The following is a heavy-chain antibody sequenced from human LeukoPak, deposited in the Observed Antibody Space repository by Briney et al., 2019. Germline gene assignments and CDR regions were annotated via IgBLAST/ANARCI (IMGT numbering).Heavy chain of an antibody. D-gene: IGHD2-21*02. J-gene: IGHJ3*02. Sequence: PSETLSLTCTVSGDSISDYHWSWIRQPAGKGLELIGRIYTNGITNYNPSLKSRVTTSVDTSKNQLSLRLSSVTAADRAVYYCARGVMTAIFAFDIWGQGTMVTVSS. CDR1: GDSISDYH. V-gene: IGHV4-4*07. CDR3: ARGVMTAIFAFDI. CDR2: IYTNGIT.